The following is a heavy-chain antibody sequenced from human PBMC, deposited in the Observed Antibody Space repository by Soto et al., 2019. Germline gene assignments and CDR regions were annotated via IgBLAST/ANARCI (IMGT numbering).Heavy chain of an antibody. CDR2: INSDGSST. CDR3: ARGFDTLGSGYSFGTDFDY. Sequence: GGSLRLSCAASGFTFSSYWMHWVRQAPGKGLVWVSRINSDGSSTSYADSVKGRFTISRDNAKNTLYLQMNSLRAEDTAVYYCARGFDTLGSGYSFGTDFDYWGQGTLVTVSS. D-gene: IGHD3-22*01. J-gene: IGHJ4*02. CDR1: GFTFSSYW. V-gene: IGHV3-74*01.